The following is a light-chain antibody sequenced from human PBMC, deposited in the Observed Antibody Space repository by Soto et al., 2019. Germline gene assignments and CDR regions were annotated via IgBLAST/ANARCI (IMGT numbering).Light chain of an antibody. J-gene: IGLJ3*02. CDR1: SSDVGGYNY. V-gene: IGLV2-14*01. CDR3: ASYTSISAWV. Sequence: QSALTQPASVSGSPGQSITISCTGTSSDVGGYNYVSWYQQHPGKAPKLMIYEVSNRPSGVSNRFSCSKSGNTATLTISGLQAEDEADYYCASYTSISAWVFGGATKVTVL. CDR2: EVS.